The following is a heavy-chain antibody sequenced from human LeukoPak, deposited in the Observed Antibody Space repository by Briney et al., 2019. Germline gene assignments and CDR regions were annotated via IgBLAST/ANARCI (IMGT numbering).Heavy chain of an antibody. CDR2: ISWSNDNR. J-gene: IGHJ4*02. D-gene: IGHD3-3*01. V-gene: IGHV3-9*01. CDR1: GFTFDDYA. Sequence: PGGSLRLSCAASGFTFDDYAMHWVRQAPGKGLEWVSGISWSNDNRGYADSVKGRFTISRDNAKNSLYLQMNSLRAEDTALYYCAKDMVGSGGSGSGFDSWGQGTLVTVSS. CDR3: AKDMVGSGGSGSGFDS.